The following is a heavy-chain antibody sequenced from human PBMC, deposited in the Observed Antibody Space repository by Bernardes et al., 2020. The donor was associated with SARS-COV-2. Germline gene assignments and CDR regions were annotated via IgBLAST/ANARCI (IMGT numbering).Heavy chain of an antibody. CDR2: ISWNSGSI. D-gene: IGHD3-10*01. CDR1: GFTFDDYA. J-gene: IGHJ4*02. CDR3: AKEWGFGAYFDY. V-gene: IGHV3-9*01. Sequence: SLRLSCAASGFTFDDYAMHWVRQAPGKGLEWVSGISWNSGSIGYADSVKGRFTISRDNAKNSLYLQMNSLRAEDTALYYCAKEWGFGAYFDYWGQGTLVTVSS.